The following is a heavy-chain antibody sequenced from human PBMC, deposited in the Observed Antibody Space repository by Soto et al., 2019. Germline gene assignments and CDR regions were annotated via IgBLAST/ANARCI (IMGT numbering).Heavy chain of an antibody. CDR3: AKDKGRITMVRGAIYDY. CDR2: ISWNSGSI. D-gene: IGHD3-10*01. CDR1: GFTFDDYA. Sequence: GGSLRLSCAASGFTFDDYAMHWVRQAPGKGLEWVSGISWNSGSIGYADSVKGRFTISRDNAKNSLYLQMNSLRAEDTALYYCAKDKGRITMVRGAIYDYWGQGTLVTVSS. V-gene: IGHV3-9*01. J-gene: IGHJ4*02.